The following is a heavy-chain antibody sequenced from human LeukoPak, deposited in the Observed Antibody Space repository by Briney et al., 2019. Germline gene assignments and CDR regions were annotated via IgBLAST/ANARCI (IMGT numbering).Heavy chain of an antibody. CDR3: ARSYSTSWYSGFDY. CDR1: GGSISSYY. V-gene: IGHV4-59*01. J-gene: IGHJ4*02. D-gene: IGHD6-13*01. CDR2: IYYSGST. Sequence: SETLSLTCSVSGGSISSYYWSWIRQPPGKGLEWIGYIYYSGSTNYNPSLKSRVTISVDTSKNQFSLSLSSVTAADTAVYYCARSYSTSWYSGFDYWGQGTLVTVSS.